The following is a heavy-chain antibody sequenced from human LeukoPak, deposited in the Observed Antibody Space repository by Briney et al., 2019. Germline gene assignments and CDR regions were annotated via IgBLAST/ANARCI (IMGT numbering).Heavy chain of an antibody. CDR3: ARAEDMITFGGVIATGNAFDI. CDR1: GFTISSYS. CDR2: ISSSSSTI. D-gene: IGHD3-16*02. Sequence: GGSLRLSCAASGFTISSYSMNWVRQAPGKGLEWVSYISSSSSTIYYADSVKGRFTISRDNAKNSLYLQMNSLRDEDTAVYYCARAEDMITFGGVIATGNAFDIWGQGTMVTVSS. J-gene: IGHJ3*02. V-gene: IGHV3-48*02.